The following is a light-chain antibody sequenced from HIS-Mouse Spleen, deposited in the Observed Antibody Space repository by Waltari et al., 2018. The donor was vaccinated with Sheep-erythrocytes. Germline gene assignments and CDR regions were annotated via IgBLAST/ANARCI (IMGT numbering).Light chain of an antibody. CDR1: SSDVGSYNL. J-gene: IGLJ2*01. Sequence: QSALTQPASVSGSPGQSITISCTGTSSDVGSYNLVSWYQQHPGTAPKHMIYEGSKRPSGVSNRFAGSKSGNTASLTISGLQAEDEADYYCCSYAGSSTLVFGGGTKLTVL. CDR2: EGS. CDR3: CSYAGSSTLV. V-gene: IGLV2-23*01.